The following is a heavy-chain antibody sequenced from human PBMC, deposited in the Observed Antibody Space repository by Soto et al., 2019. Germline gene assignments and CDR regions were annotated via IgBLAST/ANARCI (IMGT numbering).Heavy chain of an antibody. CDR1: GFTFSSYG. CDR3: ASMIAVAGTFN. V-gene: IGHV3-33*01. D-gene: IGHD6-19*01. CDR2: IWYDGSNK. Sequence: GGSLRLSCAASGFTFSSYGMHWVRQAPGKGLEWVAVIWYDGSNKYYADSVKGRFTISRDNSKNTLYLQMNSLRAEDTAVYYCASMIAVAGTFNWGQGTLVTVS. J-gene: IGHJ4*02.